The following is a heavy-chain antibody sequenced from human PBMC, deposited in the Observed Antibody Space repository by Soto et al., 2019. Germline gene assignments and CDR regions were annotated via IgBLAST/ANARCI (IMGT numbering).Heavy chain of an antibody. Sequence: QVQLVESGGGLVKPGGSLRLSCTASGFSFSAFYMSWIRQVPGKGLEWISYISGSGVTFYADSVQGRFTISRDNANNSLYLHMNSLRAEDTAVYYCARDASGHAINRFDPWGQGTLVTVSS. D-gene: IGHD5-12*01. V-gene: IGHV3-11*01. CDR2: ISGSGVT. CDR3: ARDASGHAINRFDP. J-gene: IGHJ5*02. CDR1: GFSFSAFY.